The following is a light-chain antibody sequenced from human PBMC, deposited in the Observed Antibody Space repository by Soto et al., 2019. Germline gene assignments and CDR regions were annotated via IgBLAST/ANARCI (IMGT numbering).Light chain of an antibody. J-gene: IGLJ3*02. CDR1: NSDVGGFNY. Sequence: QSALTQPASVSGSPGQSITISCTGTNSDVGGFNYVSWYQQHPDKAPKLIIFEVTDRPSGVPDRFSGSKSGTSASLAISGLQSEDEADYYCAAWDGSLNGWVFGGGTKLTVL. CDR3: AAWDGSLNGWV. CDR2: EVT. V-gene: IGLV2-14*01.